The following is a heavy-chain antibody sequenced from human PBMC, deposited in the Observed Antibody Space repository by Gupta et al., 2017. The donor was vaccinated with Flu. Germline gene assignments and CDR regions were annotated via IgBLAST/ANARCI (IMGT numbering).Heavy chain of an antibody. CDR1: SSA. Sequence: SSAMSWVRQAPGKGLEWVSCITGDGGNTYYADAGKGRFTISRDNPKRTLFLQLKSLRADDKAVYYCAREKDLKHYYRGMDVWGQGTKVPVS. V-gene: IGHV3-23*01. J-gene: IGHJ6*02. CDR2: ITGDGGNT. D-gene: IGHD3-10*01. CDR3: AREKDLKHYYRGMDV.